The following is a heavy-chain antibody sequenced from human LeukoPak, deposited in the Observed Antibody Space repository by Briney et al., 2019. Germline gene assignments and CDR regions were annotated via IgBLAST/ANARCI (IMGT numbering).Heavy chain of an antibody. V-gene: IGHV3-23*01. CDR1: GFTFSSYG. Sequence: PGGSLRLSCAASGFTFSSYGMSWVRQAPGKGLEWVSAISGSGGSTYYADSVKGRFTISRDNSKNTLYLQMNSLRAEDTAVYYCAKENRLYYYGSGSCIDYWGQGTLVTVSS. CDR2: ISGSGGST. CDR3: AKENRLYYYGSGSCIDY. D-gene: IGHD3-10*01. J-gene: IGHJ4*02.